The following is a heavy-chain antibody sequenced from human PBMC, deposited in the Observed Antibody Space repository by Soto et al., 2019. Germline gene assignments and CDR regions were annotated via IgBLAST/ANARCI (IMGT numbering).Heavy chain of an antibody. CDR3: ARGTLPPYYDFWSGYYGGYFDY. V-gene: IGHV1-18*01. Sequence: ASVKVSCKASGYTFTSYGISWVRLAPGQGLEWMGWISAYNGNTNYAQKLQGRVTMTTDTSTSTAYMELRSLRSDDTAVYYCARGTLPPYYDFWSGYYGGYFDYWGQGTLVTVSS. CDR2: ISAYNGNT. D-gene: IGHD3-3*01. CDR1: GYTFTSYG. J-gene: IGHJ4*02.